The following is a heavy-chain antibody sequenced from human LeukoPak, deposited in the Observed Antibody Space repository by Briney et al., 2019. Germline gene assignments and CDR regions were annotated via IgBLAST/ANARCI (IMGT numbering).Heavy chain of an antibody. CDR1: GFTFSSYA. D-gene: IGHD2-15*01. Sequence: GRSLRLSCGASGFTFSSYAMHWVRQAPGKGLEWVAVISYDGSNKDYADSVKGRFTISRDNAKNSLYLQMNSLRAEDTAVYYCARTGYCSGGSCYSGGYYYYYMDVWGKGTTVTVSS. CDR2: ISYDGSNK. CDR3: ARTGYCSGGSCYSGGYYYYYMDV. V-gene: IGHV3-30*04. J-gene: IGHJ6*03.